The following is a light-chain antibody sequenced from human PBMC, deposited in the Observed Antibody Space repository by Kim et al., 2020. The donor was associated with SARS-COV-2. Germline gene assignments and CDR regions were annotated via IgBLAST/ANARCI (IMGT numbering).Light chain of an antibody. J-gene: IGLJ3*02. V-gene: IGLV2-18*02. CDR2: EVT. Sequence: QSALTQPPSVSGSPGQSVTISCTGTSNDVGSYNRVSWYQQPPGTAPKLMLYEVTNRPSGVPDRFSGSKSANTASLTISGLQAEDEADYYCCSYTTSSTWVFGGGTQLTVL. CDR3: CSYTTSSTWV. CDR1: SNDVGSYNR.